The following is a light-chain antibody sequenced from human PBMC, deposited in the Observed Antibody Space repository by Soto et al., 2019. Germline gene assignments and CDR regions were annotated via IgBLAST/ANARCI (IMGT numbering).Light chain of an antibody. J-gene: IGKJ2*01. CDR1: QSVSSN. CDR2: GAS. Sequence: EIIMTQSPATVSVSLGERATLSCRASQSVSSNLAWYQQKPGQAPRLLIYGASTRATGIPARFSGSGSGTEFTLTISSRQSEDFVVYYCQQYNNWPQTFGQGTNLEIK. CDR3: QQYNNWPQT. V-gene: IGKV3-15*01.